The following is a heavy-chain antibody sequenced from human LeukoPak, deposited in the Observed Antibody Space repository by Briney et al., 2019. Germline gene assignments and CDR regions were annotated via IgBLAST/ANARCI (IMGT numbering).Heavy chain of an antibody. V-gene: IGHV3-7*01. CDR1: GFTFSSYW. CDR3: ARVGSSGSYNEDY. CDR2: IKEDGSDK. Sequence: PGGSLRLSCAASGFTFSSYWMSWVRQAPGKGLEWVANIKEDGSDKYYVDSVKGRFTISRDNAKNSLYLQMNSLRAEDTAVYYCARVGSSGSYNEDYWGQGTLVTVSS. D-gene: IGHD1-26*01. J-gene: IGHJ4*02.